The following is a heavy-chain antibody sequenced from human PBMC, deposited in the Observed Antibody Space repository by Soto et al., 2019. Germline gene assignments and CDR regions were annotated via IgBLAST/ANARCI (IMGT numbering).Heavy chain of an antibody. CDR2: SYYSGST. V-gene: IGHV4-31*03. J-gene: IGHJ4*02. Sequence: QVQLRESGPGLVKPSQTLSLTCTVSGGSISNDNYYWTWIRQHLGKGLEWIGYSYYSGSTYYNPSLKSRFSISVDTSKNQFSLKLSSVTAADTAVYYCVATTVTTIALDYWGQGTLVTVSS. CDR3: VATTVTTIALDY. D-gene: IGHD4-17*01. CDR1: GGSISNDNYY.